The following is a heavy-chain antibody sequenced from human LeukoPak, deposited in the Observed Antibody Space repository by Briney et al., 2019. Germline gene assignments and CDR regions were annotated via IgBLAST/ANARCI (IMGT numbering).Heavy chain of an antibody. V-gene: IGHV4-39*01. CDR3: ARRDYSGDNPVLDY. CDR2: VFHSGTT. D-gene: IGHD2-21*01. CDR1: GGSIGGSRSY. J-gene: IGHJ4*02. Sequence: PSETLSLTCTVSGGSIGGSRSYWGWIRQPPGKGLEWIGSVFHSGTTYYNPSLKSRITISVDTSKNQFSLKLSSVTAADTAVYYCARRDYSGDNPVLDYWGQGTLVTVSS.